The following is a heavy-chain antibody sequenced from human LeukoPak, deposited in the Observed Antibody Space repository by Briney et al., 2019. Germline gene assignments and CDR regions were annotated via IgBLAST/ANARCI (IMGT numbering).Heavy chain of an antibody. V-gene: IGHV4-38-2*01. Sequence: KPSETLSLTCAVSGYSISSGYYWGWIRQPPGKGLEWIGSIYHSGSTYYNPSLKSRVTISVDTSKNQFSLKLSSVTAADTDVYYCARLDYYYYMDVWGKGTTVTVSS. CDR3: ARLDYYYYMDV. J-gene: IGHJ6*03. CDR1: GYSISSGYY. CDR2: IYHSGST.